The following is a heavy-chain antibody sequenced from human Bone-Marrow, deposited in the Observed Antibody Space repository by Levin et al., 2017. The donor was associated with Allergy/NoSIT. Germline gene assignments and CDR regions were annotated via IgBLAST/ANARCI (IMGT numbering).Heavy chain of an antibody. CDR2: IYYSGST. CDR1: GGSISSGDYY. V-gene: IGHV4-30-4*01. D-gene: IGHD2-2*01. Sequence: NTSETLSLTCTVSGGSISSGDYYWSWIRQPPGKGLEWIGYIYYSGSTYYNPSLKSRVTISVDTSKNQFSLKLSSVTAADTAVYYCARGRSGGRGGIVVVPAAPWGQGTLVTVSS. J-gene: IGHJ4*02. CDR3: ARGRSGGRGGIVVVPAAP.